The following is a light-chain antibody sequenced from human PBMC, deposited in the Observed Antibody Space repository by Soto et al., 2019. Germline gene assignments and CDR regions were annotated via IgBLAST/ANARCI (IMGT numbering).Light chain of an antibody. CDR3: QQSYSNSYT. CDR1: QSISSY. J-gene: IGKJ2*01. Sequence: IQMTQSPSSLSASVGDRVTITCRASQSISSYLNWYQQKPGKAPKLLIYAASSLQSGVPSRFSGSGSGTDFTLTISSLQPEDFATYYCQQSYSNSYTFGQGTKLEIK. V-gene: IGKV1-39*01. CDR2: AAS.